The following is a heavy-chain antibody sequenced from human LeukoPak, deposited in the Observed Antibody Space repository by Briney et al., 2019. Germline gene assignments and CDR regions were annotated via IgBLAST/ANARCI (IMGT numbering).Heavy chain of an antibody. CDR1: GGSISSYY. V-gene: IGHV4-59*01. D-gene: IGHD3-10*01. CDR3: ARGGTGAWFDP. CDR2: IYYSGST. Sequence: PSETLSLTCTVSGGSISSYYWSWIRQPPGKGLEWLGYIYYSGSTNYNPSLKSRVTISVDTSKNQFSLKLSPVTAADTAVYFCARGGTGAWFDPWGQGTLVTVSS. J-gene: IGHJ5*02.